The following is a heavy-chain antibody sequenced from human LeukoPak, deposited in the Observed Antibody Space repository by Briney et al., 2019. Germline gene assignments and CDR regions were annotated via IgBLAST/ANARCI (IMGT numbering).Heavy chain of an antibody. Sequence: GGSLRLSCAASGFTFNSYDMHWVRQATGKGLEWVSTIGSSGDTYYPGSVKGRFTISRESAKNSLYLQMTSLRAGDTAVYYCARAGRYYHGSGSLGSYYSYGMDVWGQGTTVTVSS. D-gene: IGHD3-10*01. CDR1: GFTFNSYD. CDR3: ARAGRYYHGSGSLGSYYSYGMDV. J-gene: IGHJ6*02. V-gene: IGHV3-13*01. CDR2: IGSSGDT.